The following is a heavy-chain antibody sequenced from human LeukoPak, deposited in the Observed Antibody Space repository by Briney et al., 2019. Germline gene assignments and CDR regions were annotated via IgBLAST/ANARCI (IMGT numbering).Heavy chain of an antibody. CDR3: GGTNVFWSVSDY. Sequence: PSETLSLTCAVYGGSFSGYYWSWIRQPPGKGLEWIGEINHSGSTNYNPSLKSRVTISVDTSKNQFSLKLSSVTAADTAVYYCGGTNVFWSVSDYGGQGTLVTVS. V-gene: IGHV4-34*01. CDR1: GGSFSGYY. D-gene: IGHD3-3*01. CDR2: INHSGST. J-gene: IGHJ4*02.